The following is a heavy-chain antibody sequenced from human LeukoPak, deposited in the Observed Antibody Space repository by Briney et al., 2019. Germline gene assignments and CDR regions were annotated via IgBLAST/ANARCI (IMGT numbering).Heavy chain of an antibody. CDR3: ARGNIYGDYLY. CDR2: INHSGST. V-gene: IGHV4-34*01. J-gene: IGHJ4*02. CDR1: GGSFSGYY. Sequence: PSETLSLTCAGYGGSFSGYYWSWIRQPPGKGLEWIGEINHSGSTNYNPSLKSRVTISVDTSKNQFSLKLSSVTAADTAVYYCARGNIYGDYLYWGQGTLVTVSS. D-gene: IGHD4-17*01.